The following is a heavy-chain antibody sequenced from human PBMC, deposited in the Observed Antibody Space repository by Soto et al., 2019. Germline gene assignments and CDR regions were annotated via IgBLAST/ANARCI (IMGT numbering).Heavy chain of an antibody. CDR3: VRALVGYTKVPFDH. J-gene: IGHJ4*02. D-gene: IGHD1-26*01. CDR2: VTSSAIAT. V-gene: IGHV3-23*01. Sequence: PGASLGLSCVGSGYRFSEYAMAWILQAPGKGLEWVTGVTSSAIATYYADSVKGRFTMSRNNSLNILYLQMDNLRAEDTAVYYCVRALVGYTKVPFDHWGQGTLVTVSS. CDR1: GYRFSEYA.